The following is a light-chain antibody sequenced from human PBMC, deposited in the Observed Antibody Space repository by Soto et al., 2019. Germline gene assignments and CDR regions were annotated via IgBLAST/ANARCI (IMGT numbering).Light chain of an antibody. CDR2: EVT. CDR3: SAYAGSNTFV. J-gene: IGLJ1*01. V-gene: IGLV2-8*01. Sequence: QSVLAQPPSASGSPGQSVTISCTGTSSDVGDNYVSWNQQHLGKAPKLIIYEVTLRPSGVPDRFSGSKSGNTASLTVSGLQADDEADYYCSAYAGSNTFVFGTGTKLTVL. CDR1: SSDVGDNY.